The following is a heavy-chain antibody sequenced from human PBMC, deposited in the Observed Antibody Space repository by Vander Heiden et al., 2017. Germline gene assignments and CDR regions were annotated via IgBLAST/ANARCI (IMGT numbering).Heavy chain of an antibody. CDR3: ARGRQQLMY. Sequence: QVQLAESGGGLVNPGESLRLSCAAPGSTFQSHYISWIRQAPGKGLEWVSYISSSGSTIYYADSVKGRFTISRDNAKNSLYLQMNSLRAEDTAVYYCARGRQQLMYWGQGTLVTVSS. V-gene: IGHV3-11*01. J-gene: IGHJ4*02. D-gene: IGHD6-13*01. CDR1: GSTFQSHY. CDR2: ISSSGSTI.